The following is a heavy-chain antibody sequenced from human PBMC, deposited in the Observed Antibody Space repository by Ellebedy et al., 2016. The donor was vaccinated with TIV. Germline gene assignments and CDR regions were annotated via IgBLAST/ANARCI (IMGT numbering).Heavy chain of an antibody. V-gene: IGHV3-21*01. D-gene: IGHD2-2*03. Sequence: GESLKISXAASGFTFSSYSMNWVRQAPGKGLEWVSSISSSSSYIYYADSVKGRFTISRDNAKNSLYLQMNSLRAEDTAVYYCARVGSGYCSSTSCRQLRGIHAFDIWGQGTMVTVSS. CDR2: ISSSSSYI. CDR3: ARVGSGYCSSTSCRQLRGIHAFDI. CDR1: GFTFSSYS. J-gene: IGHJ3*02.